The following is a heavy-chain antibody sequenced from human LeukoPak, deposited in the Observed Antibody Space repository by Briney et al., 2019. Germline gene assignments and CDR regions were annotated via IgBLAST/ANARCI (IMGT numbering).Heavy chain of an antibody. D-gene: IGHD6-19*01. J-gene: IGHJ5*02. CDR1: GGTFSSYA. Sequence: GASVKVSCKASGGTFSSYAISWVRQAPGQGLEWMGGIIPIFGTANYAQEFQGRVTITADESTSTAYMELSSLRSEDTAVYYCAKEAIAVAGYNWFDPWGQGTLVTVSS. CDR3: AKEAIAVAGYNWFDP. V-gene: IGHV1-69*13. CDR2: IIPIFGTA.